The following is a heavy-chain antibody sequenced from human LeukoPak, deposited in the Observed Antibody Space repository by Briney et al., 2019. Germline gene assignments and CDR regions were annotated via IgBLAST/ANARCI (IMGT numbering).Heavy chain of an antibody. CDR3: TRFLSGYFH. D-gene: IGHD3-3*01. Sequence: PGGSLRLSCAASGFTFSGSAMHWVRQASGKGLEWVGRIRSKANSYATAYAASVKGRFTISRDDSKNTAYLQMNSLKTEDTAAYYCTRFLSGYFHWGQGTLVTVSS. CDR2: IRSKANSYAT. J-gene: IGHJ4*02. CDR1: GFTFSGSA. V-gene: IGHV3-73*01.